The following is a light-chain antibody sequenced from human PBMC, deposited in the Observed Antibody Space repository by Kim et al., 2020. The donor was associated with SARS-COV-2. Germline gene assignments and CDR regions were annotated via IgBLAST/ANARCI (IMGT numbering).Light chain of an antibody. CDR3: QRFVSSHST. Sequence: DIVLTQSPGTLSLSPGERANLSCRASQSVSSSYLVWYQQKPGQAPRLLIYGASSRATGIPDRFSGSGSGTDFTLNISRLEPEDFAVYYCQRFVSSHSTICQANKVDFK. J-gene: IGKJ1*01. V-gene: IGKV3-20*01. CDR2: GAS. CDR1: QSVSSSY.